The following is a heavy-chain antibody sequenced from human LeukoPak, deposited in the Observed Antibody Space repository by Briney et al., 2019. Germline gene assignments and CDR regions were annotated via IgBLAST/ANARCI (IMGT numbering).Heavy chain of an antibody. CDR2: TYYRYKTYN. Sequence: SPTLSLTCAISGDSVSNYTTAWNWLTQSPSRGLEWLGSTYYRYKTYNEYAVSVKGGITIDPDTSKNQFSLQLSSVTPEDTAVYYCARGYYCDSWGQGTLVTVSS. V-gene: IGHV6-1*01. CDR3: ARGYYCDS. J-gene: IGHJ4*02. CDR1: GDSVSNYTTA.